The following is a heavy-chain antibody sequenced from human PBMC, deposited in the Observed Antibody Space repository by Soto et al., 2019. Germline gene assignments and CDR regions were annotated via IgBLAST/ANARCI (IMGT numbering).Heavy chain of an antibody. CDR1: GFTFSSYG. CDR2: IWYDGSNK. V-gene: IGHV3-33*01. J-gene: IGHJ3*02. CDR3: AREHKGSYYDYLAFDI. D-gene: IGHD3-10*01. Sequence: QVQLVESGGGVVQPGRSLRLSCAASGFTFSSYGMHWVRQAPGKGLEWVAVIWYDGSNKYYADSVKGRFTISRDNSKNTLYLQMNSLRAEDTAVFYCAREHKGSYYDYLAFDIWGQGTMVTVSS.